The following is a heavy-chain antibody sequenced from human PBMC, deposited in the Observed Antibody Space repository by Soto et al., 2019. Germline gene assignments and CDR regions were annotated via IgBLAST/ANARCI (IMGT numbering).Heavy chain of an antibody. J-gene: IGHJ5*02. D-gene: IGHD3-10*01. Sequence: SGTPSLTCTVSGGCSSSYYWSCIRQPPGKGLEWIGYIYYSGSTNYNPSLKSRVTISVDTSKNQFSLKLSSVTAADTAVYYCARDSYGSGSYRRWFDPWGQGTLVTVSS. CDR1: GGCSSSYY. CDR3: ARDSYGSGSYRRWFDP. V-gene: IGHV4-59*13. CDR2: IYYSGST.